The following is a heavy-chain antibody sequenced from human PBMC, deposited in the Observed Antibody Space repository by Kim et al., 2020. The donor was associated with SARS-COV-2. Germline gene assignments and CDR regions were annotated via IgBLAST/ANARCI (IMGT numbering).Heavy chain of an antibody. V-gene: IGHV3-53*01. CDR1: GFTVSSNY. Sequence: GGSLRLSCAASGFTVSSNYMNWVRQAPGKGLEWVSVIYSGGSTYYADSVKGRFTISRDNSKNTLYLQMNSLRAEDTAVYYCARDLIRDEITIFGVVITPYGMDVWGQGTTVTVSS. J-gene: IGHJ6*02. CDR3: ARDLIRDEITIFGVVITPYGMDV. CDR2: IYSGGST. D-gene: IGHD3-3*01.